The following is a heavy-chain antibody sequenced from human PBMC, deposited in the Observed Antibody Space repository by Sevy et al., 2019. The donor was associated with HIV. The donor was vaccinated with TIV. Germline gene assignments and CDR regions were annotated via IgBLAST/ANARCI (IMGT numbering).Heavy chain of an antibody. CDR2: IYYSGST. D-gene: IGHD3-22*01. V-gene: IGHV4-39*01. J-gene: IGHJ4*02. CDR1: GGSISSSSYY. CDR3: ASGENYYDSSGYPYFDY. Sequence: SETLSLTCTVSGGSISSSSYYWGWIRQPPGKGLEWIGSIYYSGSTYYNPSLKSRVTISVDTSKNQFSLKLSFVTAADTAVYYCASGENYYDSSGYPYFDYWGQGTLVTVSS.